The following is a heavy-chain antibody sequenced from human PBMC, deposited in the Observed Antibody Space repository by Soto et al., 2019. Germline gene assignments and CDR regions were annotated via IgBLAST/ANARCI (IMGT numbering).Heavy chain of an antibody. J-gene: IGHJ4*02. CDR3: ARARRGYIDY. V-gene: IGHV4-59*01. Sequence: QVQLQESGPGLVKPSETLSLTCTVSGGSISSYYWSWIRQPPGKGLEWIGYIYYSGSTNYNPSLKTRVTISVDTSKNQFSLKLSSVTAADTAVYYCARARRGYIDYWGQGTLVTVSS. CDR2: IYYSGST. CDR1: GGSISSYY.